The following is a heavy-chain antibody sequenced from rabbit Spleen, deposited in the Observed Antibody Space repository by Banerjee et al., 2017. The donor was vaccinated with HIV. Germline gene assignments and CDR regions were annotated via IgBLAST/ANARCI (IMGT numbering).Heavy chain of an antibody. Sequence: QSLEESGGDLVKPGASLTLTCKASGFSFSSGYDMCWVRQAPGKGLEVIGCIDSTDGHTWHASWVNGRFTISKTSSTTVTLQMTSLTAADTATYFCARDTSSSFSSYGMDLWGPGTLVTVS. V-gene: IGHV1S40*01. CDR2: IDSTDGHT. J-gene: IGHJ6*01. CDR1: GFSFSSGYD. D-gene: IGHD1-1*01. CDR3: ARDTSSSFSSYGMDL.